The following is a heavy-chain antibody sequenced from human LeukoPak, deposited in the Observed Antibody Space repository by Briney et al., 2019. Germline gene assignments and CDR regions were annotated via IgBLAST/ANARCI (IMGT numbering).Heavy chain of an antibody. CDR2: IYTSGST. V-gene: IGHV4-4*07. D-gene: IGHD2-15*01. CDR1: GGSISSYY. Sequence: SETLSLTCTVSGGSISSYYWSWIRQPAGKGLEWIGRIYTSGSTNYNPSLKSRVTMSVDTCKNQFSLKPSSVTAADTAVYYCAGGARYCSGGSCYFREFHYWGQGTLVTVSS. CDR3: AGGARYCSGGSCYFREFHY. J-gene: IGHJ4*02.